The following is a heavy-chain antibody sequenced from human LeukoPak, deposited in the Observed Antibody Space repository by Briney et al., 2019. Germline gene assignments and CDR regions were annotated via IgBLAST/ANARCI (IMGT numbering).Heavy chain of an antibody. J-gene: IGHJ6*02. CDR3: ARVDYFGSGSYPDV. V-gene: IGHV4-30-2*01. CDR2: IYHSGST. D-gene: IGHD3-10*01. CDR1: GGSISSGGYY. Sequence: SETLSLTCTVSGGSISSGGYYWSWIRQPPGKGLEWIGYIYHSGSTYYNPSLKSRVTISVDTSKNQFSLKLRSVTAADTAVYYCARVDYFGSGSYPDVWGQGTTVTVSS.